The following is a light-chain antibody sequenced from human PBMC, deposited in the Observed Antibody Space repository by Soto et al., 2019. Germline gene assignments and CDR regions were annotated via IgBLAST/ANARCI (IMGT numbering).Light chain of an antibody. J-gene: IGLJ3*02. CDR3: GTWDTFLVWV. CDR1: SSSIGTHY. CDR2: DNN. Sequence: QSVLTQPPSVSAAPGQRVSISCSGSSSSIGTHYVAWYQQVPGTPPKLLIYDNNKRPSGTPDRFSGSKSGTSATLGITGLQTGDEADYYCGTWDTFLVWVFGGGTMVTVL. V-gene: IGLV1-51*01.